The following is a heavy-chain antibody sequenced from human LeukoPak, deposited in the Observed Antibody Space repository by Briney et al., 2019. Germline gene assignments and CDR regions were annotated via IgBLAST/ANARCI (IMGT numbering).Heavy chain of an antibody. Sequence: GGSLRLSCAASGFTFSSYSMNWVRQAPGKGLEWVSSISSSSSYIYYEDSVKGRFTISRDNAKNSLYLQMNSLRAEDTAVYYCASSDSGWYEDFDYWGQGTLVTVSS. CDR1: GFTFSSYS. CDR3: ASSDSGWYEDFDY. D-gene: IGHD6-19*01. J-gene: IGHJ4*02. V-gene: IGHV3-21*01. CDR2: ISSSSSYI.